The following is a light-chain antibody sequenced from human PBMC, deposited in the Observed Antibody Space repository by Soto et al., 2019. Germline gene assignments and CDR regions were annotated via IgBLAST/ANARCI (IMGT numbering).Light chain of an antibody. CDR3: SAWDGSLNGLV. CDR1: SSNIGSNI. CDR2: NNV. V-gene: IGLV1-44*01. Sequence: QAVVTQPPSASVTPGQRVTISCSGSSSNIGSNILNWYRQVPGTAPKLLIYNNVHRPSGVPDRFSGSKSGASGSLAISGLQVEDEADYYCSAWDGSLNGLVFGGGTKLTVL. J-gene: IGLJ3*02.